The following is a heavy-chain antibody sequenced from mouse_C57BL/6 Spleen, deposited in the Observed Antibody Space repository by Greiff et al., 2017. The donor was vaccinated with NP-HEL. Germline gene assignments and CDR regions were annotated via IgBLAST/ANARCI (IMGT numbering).Heavy chain of an antibody. J-gene: IGHJ3*01. CDR3: VAPGLYDGDYVLAY. CDR1: GFTFNTYA. Sequence: EVQGVESGGGLVQPKGSLKLSCAASGFTFNTYAMHWVRQAPGKGLEWVARIRSKSSNYATYYADSVKDRFTISRDDSQSMLYLQMNNLKTEDTAMYNCVAPGLYDGDYVLAYWGQGTLVTVSA. D-gene: IGHD2-3*01. V-gene: IGHV10-3*01. CDR2: IRSKSSNYAT.